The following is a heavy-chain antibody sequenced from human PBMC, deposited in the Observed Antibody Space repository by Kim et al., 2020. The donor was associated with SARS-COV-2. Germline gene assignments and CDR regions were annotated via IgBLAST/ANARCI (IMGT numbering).Heavy chain of an antibody. CDR1: GGSISSGGYY. CDR2: IYYSGST. D-gene: IGHD3-9*01. Sequence: SETLSLTCTVSGGSISSGGYYWSWIRQHPGKGLEWIGYIYYSGSTYYNPSLKSRVTISVDTSKNQFSLKLSSVTAADTAVYYCARGIDWLLSGGAFDIWGQGTMVTVSS. CDR3: ARGIDWLLSGGAFDI. V-gene: IGHV4-31*03. J-gene: IGHJ3*02.